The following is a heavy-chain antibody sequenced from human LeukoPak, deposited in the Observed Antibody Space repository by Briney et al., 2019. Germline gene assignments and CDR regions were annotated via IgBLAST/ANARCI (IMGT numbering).Heavy chain of an antibody. D-gene: IGHD1-26*01. CDR3: ATGSGSYSEYFQH. Sequence: SETLSLTCTVSGGSISSYYWSWIRQSPGKGLEWIGYIYNSGSTKYNPSLKSRVTISVDTSKNQFSLKLRSVTAADTAVYYCATGSGSYSEYFQHWGQGTLVTVSS. CDR1: GGSISSYY. CDR2: IYNSGST. V-gene: IGHV4-59*01. J-gene: IGHJ1*01.